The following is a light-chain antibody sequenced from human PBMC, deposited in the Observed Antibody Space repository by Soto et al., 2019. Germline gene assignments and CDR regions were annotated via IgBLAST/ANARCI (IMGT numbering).Light chain of an antibody. CDR2: DAS. CDR3: QQYNSYSGT. Sequence: DIQMTQSPSTLSASVGDRVTITCRASQSVSSWLAWYQQKPGKAPRLLIYDASSLESGVPSRFSGSGSGTEFTLTISSRQPDDFATYYCQQYNSYSGTFGQGTKVE. J-gene: IGKJ1*01. V-gene: IGKV1-5*01. CDR1: QSVSSW.